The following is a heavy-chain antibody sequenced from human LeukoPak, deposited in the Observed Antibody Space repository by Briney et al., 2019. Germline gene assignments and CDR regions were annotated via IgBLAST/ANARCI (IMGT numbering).Heavy chain of an antibody. CDR1: GYTFSSHG. Sequence: HWASVKVSCKTSGYTFSSHGITWVRQAPGQGLEWMGWISTKNGNTNYAQKFKGRVTMTTDTSTSTAYMELRGLRSDDTAMYYCARGGIQLWLRSWFDPWGQGTRVTVSS. J-gene: IGHJ5*02. V-gene: IGHV1-18*01. CDR3: ARGGIQLWLRSWFDP. D-gene: IGHD5-18*01. CDR2: ISTKNGNT.